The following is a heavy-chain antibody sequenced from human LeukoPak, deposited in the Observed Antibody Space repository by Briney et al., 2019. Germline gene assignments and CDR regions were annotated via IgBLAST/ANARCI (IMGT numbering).Heavy chain of an antibody. Sequence: SETLSLTCTVSGGSISSHYWSWIRQPPGKGLEWIGYIHYSGTTNYNPSLKSRVSISADTFENQMSLRLSSVTAADTAVYYCAGGGYSGYADFWGQGTLVTVSS. D-gene: IGHD5-12*01. CDR3: AGGGYSGYADF. V-gene: IGHV4-59*08. J-gene: IGHJ4*02. CDR1: GGSISSHY. CDR2: IHYSGTT.